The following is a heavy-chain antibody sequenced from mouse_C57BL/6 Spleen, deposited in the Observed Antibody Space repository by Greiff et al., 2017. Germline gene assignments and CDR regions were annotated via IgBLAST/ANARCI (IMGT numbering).Heavy chain of an antibody. CDR1: GYTFTDYN. D-gene: IGHD1-1*01. V-gene: IGHV1-18*01. CDR3: ARRRYCYGSIYRGYAMDY. J-gene: IGHJ4*01. Sequence: VQLQQSGPELVKPGASVKIPCKASGYTFTDYNMDWVKQSHGKSLEWIGDINPNNGGTIYNQKFKGKATLTVDKSSSTAYMALRSLMSEDTAVYYYARRRYCYGSIYRGYAMDYWGQGTSVTVSS. CDR2: INPNNGGT.